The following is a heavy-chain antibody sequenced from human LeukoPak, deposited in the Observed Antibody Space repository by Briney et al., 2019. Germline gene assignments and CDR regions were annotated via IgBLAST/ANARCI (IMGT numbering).Heavy chain of an antibody. D-gene: IGHD4-17*01. J-gene: IGHJ6*03. V-gene: IGHV4-4*02. CDR2: IYHSGST. CDR1: GGSISSSNW. Sequence: SETLSLTCAVSGGSISSSNWWSWVRQPPGKGLEWIGEIYHSGSTNYNPSLKSRVTISVDKSKNQFSLKLSSVTAADTAVYYCASVNDYGDPLPRYMDVWGKGTAVTVSS. CDR3: ASVNDYGDPLPRYMDV.